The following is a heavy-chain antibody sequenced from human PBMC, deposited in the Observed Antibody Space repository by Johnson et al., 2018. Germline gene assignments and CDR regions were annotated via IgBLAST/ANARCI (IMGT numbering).Heavy chain of an antibody. CDR3: ARTHGSGRVRSNNGMDV. Sequence: QVQLVESGGGVVQXGRTLRLSCAASGFTFSNYGMHWVRQAPGKGLEWVALIWFDGNNKYYGESVKGRFTVSRDNSKNTLYLQMNSLRAEDTAVYYCARTHGSGRVRSNNGMDVWGQGTPVTVSS. CDR2: IWFDGNNK. J-gene: IGHJ6*02. V-gene: IGHV3-33*01. D-gene: IGHD3-10*01. CDR1: GFTFSNYG.